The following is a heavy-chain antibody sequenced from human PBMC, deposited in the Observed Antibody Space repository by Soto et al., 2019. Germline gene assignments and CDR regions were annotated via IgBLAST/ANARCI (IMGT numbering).Heavy chain of an antibody. CDR3: ARDGLLTYNWFDP. V-gene: IGHV1-18*01. CDR2: ISAYNGNT. CDR1: GFTFTSSA. J-gene: IGHJ5*02. D-gene: IGHD1-26*01. Sequence: ASVKVSCKASGFTFTSSAVQWVRQARGQRLEWMGWISAYNGNTNYAQKLKGRVTMTTDTSTSTAYMELRSLRSDDTAVYYCARDGLLTYNWFDPWGQGTLVTVSS.